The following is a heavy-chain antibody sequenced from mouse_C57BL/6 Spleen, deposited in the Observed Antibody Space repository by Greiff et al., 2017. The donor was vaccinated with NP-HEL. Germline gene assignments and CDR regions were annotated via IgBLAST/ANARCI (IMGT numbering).Heavy chain of an antibody. CDR2: IFPGSGST. J-gene: IGHJ4*01. V-gene: IGHV1-75*01. CDR1: GYTFTDYY. Sequence: VQLQESGPELVKPGASVKISCKASGYTFTDYYINWVKQRPGQGLEWIGWIFPGSGSTYYNEKFKGKATLTVDKSSSTAYMLLSSLTSEDSAVYFCARVDYGNYGRMDYWGQGTSVTVSS. D-gene: IGHD2-1*01. CDR3: ARVDYGNYGRMDY.